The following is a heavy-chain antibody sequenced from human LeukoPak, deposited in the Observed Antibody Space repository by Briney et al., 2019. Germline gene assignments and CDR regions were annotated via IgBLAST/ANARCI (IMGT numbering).Heavy chain of an antibody. CDR1: GYTFTAYY. V-gene: IGHV1-2*02. CDR2: INSNNGNT. CDR3: ARESLRGTKELDF. D-gene: IGHD1-1*01. Sequence: ASVRVSFKASGYTFTAYYIHWVRQAPGQGLAWMGWINSNNGNTGYIQSCQGRVAMTRDTSLSTAYMELTSLRSDDTAVYYCARESLRGTKELDFWGQGTLVTVSS. J-gene: IGHJ4*02.